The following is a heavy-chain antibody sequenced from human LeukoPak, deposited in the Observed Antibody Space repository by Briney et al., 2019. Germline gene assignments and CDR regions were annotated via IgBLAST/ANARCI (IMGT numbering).Heavy chain of an antibody. V-gene: IGHV3-30*03. CDR3: AREGSGYDFEY. CDR1: GFTFSAYG. Sequence: PGGSLRLSCAASGFTFSAYGMHWVRQAPGKGLEWVAVIGYDGSIKYYADSVKGRFTISRDNSKNTLFLQLNSLRGEDTAVYYCAREGSGYDFEYWGQGTLVTVSS. J-gene: IGHJ4*02. D-gene: IGHD5-12*01. CDR2: IGYDGSIK.